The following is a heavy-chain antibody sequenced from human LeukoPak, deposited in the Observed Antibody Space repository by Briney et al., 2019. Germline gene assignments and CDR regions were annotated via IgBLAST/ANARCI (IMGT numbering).Heavy chain of an antibody. D-gene: IGHD3-10*01. J-gene: IGHJ5*02. CDR3: ARKRAYGSGSCPLDP. V-gene: IGHV3-11*01. CDR2: ISSSGSTI. CDR1: GFTFSDYY. Sequence: PGGSLRLSCAASGFTFSDYYMSWIRQAPGKGLEWVSYISSSGSTIYYADSVKGRFTISRDNAKNSLYLQMNSLRAEDTAVYYCARKRAYGSGSCPLDPWGQGTLVTVSS.